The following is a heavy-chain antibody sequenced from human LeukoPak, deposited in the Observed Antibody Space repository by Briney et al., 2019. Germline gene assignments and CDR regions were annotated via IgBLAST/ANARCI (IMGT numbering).Heavy chain of an antibody. CDR2: MYTSGST. V-gene: IGHV4-4*07. CDR3: ASESGCYSHDY. D-gene: IGHD3-3*01. J-gene: IGHJ4*02. CDR1: GGSISSYC. Sequence: SETLSLTCTVSGGSISSYCWSWIRQPAEKGLEWIGRMYTSGSTNYNPSLKSRVTMSVDTSKNQFSLKLSSVTAADTAVYYCASESGCYSHDYWGQGTLVTVSS.